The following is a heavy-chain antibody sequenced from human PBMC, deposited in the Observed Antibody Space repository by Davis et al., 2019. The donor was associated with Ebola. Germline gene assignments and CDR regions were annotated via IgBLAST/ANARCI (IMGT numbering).Heavy chain of an antibody. CDR3: TRALIYYYDSSGYYYSVEGMDV. D-gene: IGHD3-22*01. CDR2: IRSKAYGGTT. CDR1: GFTFGDYA. J-gene: IGHJ6*02. Sequence: PGGSLRLSCTASGFTFGDYAMSWVRQAPGKGLEWVGFIRSKAYGGTTEYAASVKGRFTISRDDSKSIAYLQMNSLKTEDTAVYYCTRALIYYYDSSGYYYSVEGMDVWGQGTTVTVSS. V-gene: IGHV3-49*04.